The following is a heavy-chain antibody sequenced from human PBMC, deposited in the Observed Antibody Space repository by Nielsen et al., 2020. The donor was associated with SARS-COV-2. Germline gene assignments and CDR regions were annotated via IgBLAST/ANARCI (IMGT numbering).Heavy chain of an antibody. D-gene: IGHD4-17*01. CDR1: GGSFSGYY. CDR3: ASSNYGDYYGY. Sequence: SETLSLTCAVYGGSFSGYYWSWIRQPPGKGLEWIGEINHSGSTNYNPSLKSRVTISVDTSKNQFSLKLSSVTAADTAVYYCASSNYGDYYGYWGQGTLVTVSS. CDR2: INHSGST. V-gene: IGHV4-34*01. J-gene: IGHJ4*02.